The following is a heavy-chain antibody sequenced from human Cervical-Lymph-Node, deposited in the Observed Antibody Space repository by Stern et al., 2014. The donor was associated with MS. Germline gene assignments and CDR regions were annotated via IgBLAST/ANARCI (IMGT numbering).Heavy chain of an antibody. CDR2: ILHSGST. V-gene: IGHV4-4*02. Sequence: VQLVESGPGLVKPSGTLSLTCAVSGDSITSSNWWSWVRQPPGKGLEWIGEILHSGSTNYNPSFRGRVTILVDKSKNQFSPQLSSVTAADTAVYYCARVDRLAPRPFDYWGQGTLVTVSS. D-gene: IGHD3-16*02. CDR3: ARVDRLAPRPFDY. CDR1: GDSITSSNW. J-gene: IGHJ4*02.